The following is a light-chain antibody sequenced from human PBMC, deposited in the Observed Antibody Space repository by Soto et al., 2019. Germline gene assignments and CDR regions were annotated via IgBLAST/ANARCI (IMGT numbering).Light chain of an antibody. CDR2: EVS. CDR1: SSDGGGYNY. V-gene: IGLV2-14*01. Sequence: QSVLTQPASVSGSPGQAITISCTGTSSDGGGYNYVSWYQQHPGKDPKLMIYEVSNRPSGVSNRFSGSKSGNTASLTISGLQAEDEADYYCSSYTRSSTVVFGGGTKLTVL. J-gene: IGLJ2*01. CDR3: SSYTRSSTVV.